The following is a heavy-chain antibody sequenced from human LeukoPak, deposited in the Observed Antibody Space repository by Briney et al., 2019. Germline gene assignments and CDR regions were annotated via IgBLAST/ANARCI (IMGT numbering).Heavy chain of an antibody. CDR3: ARGGGRYCSGGSCFDY. J-gene: IGHJ4*02. V-gene: IGHV3-13*01. CDR1: GFTFSSYD. D-gene: IGHD2-15*01. Sequence: PGGSLRLSCAASGFTFSSYDTPWVRQATGKGLEWVSAIGTAGDTYYPGSVKGRFTISRENAKNSLYLQMNSLRAGDTAVYYCARGGGRYCSGGSCFDYWGQGTLVTVSS. CDR2: IGTAGDT.